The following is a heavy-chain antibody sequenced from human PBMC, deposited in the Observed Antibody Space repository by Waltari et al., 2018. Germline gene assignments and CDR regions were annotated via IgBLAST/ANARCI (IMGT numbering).Heavy chain of an antibody. D-gene: IGHD5-12*01. CDR2: IRSKVYGGTT. J-gene: IGHJ3*02. CDR1: GFTFGDYA. CDR3: TRVRWLQDAFDI. Sequence: EVQLVESGGGLVQPGRSLRLSCTASGFTFGDYAMSWVRQAPGKGLEWVGFIRSKVYGGTTEYAASVKGRFTISRDDSKSSAYLQMNSLKTEDTAVYYCTRVRWLQDAFDIWGQGTMVTVSS. V-gene: IGHV3-49*04.